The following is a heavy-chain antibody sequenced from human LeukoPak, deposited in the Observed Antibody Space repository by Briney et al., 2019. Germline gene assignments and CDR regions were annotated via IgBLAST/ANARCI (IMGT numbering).Heavy chain of an antibody. CDR3: ARGAAAGIIWFDP. V-gene: IGHV4-31*03. CDR2: IYYSGST. J-gene: IGHJ5*02. D-gene: IGHD6-13*01. CDR1: GGSISSGGYY. Sequence: RPSETLSLTCTVSGGSISSGGYYWSWIRQHPGKGLEWIGYIYYSGSTYYNPSLKSRVTISLDTSKNQFSLKLSSVTAADTAVYYCARGAAAGIIWFDPWGQGTLVTVSS.